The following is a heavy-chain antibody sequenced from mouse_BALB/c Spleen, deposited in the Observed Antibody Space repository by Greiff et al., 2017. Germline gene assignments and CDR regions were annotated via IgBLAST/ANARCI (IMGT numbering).Heavy chain of an antibody. V-gene: IGHV1-7*01. CDR3: ARGIYDGYYGY. CDR1: GYTFTSYW. J-gene: IGHJ2*01. D-gene: IGHD2-3*01. CDR2: INPSTGYT. Sequence: QVQLQQSGAELAKPGASVKMSCKASGYTFTSYWMHWVKQRPGQGLEWIGYINPSTGYTEYNQKFKDKATLTADKSSSTAYMQLSSLTSEDSAVYYCARGIYDGYYGYWGQGTTLTVSS.